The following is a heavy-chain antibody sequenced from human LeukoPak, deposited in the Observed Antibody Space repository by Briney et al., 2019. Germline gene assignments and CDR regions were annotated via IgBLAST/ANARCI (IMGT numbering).Heavy chain of an antibody. CDR1: GGTFSSYA. CDR2: IIPIFGTA. CDR3: ARDRGLGGYVDY. J-gene: IGHJ4*02. D-gene: IGHD2-15*01. Sequence: EASVKVSCKASGGTFSSYAISWVRQAPGQGLEWMGGIIPIFGTANYAQKFQGRVTITADESTSTAYMEQSSLRSEDTAVYYCARDRGLGGYVDYWGQGTLVTVSS. V-gene: IGHV1-69*13.